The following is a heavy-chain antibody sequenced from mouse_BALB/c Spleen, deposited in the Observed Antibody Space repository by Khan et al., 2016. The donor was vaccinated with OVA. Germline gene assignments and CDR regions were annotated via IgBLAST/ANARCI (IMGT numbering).Heavy chain of an antibody. V-gene: IGHV5-9-3*01. CDR3: ARARVATAWYFDV. CDR2: ISSGGSYT. CDR1: GFTFSSYA. Sequence: EVELVESGGGLVKPGGSLKLSCAASGFTFSSYAMSWVRQTPEKRLEWVATISSGGSYTYYPDSVKGRFIISRDNAKHTLYLQMSSLRSEDTAMDYCARARVATAWYFDVWGAGTTVTVSS. J-gene: IGHJ1*01. D-gene: IGHD1-2*01.